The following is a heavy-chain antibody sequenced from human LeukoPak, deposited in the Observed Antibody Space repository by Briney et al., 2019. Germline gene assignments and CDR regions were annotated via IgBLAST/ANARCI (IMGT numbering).Heavy chain of an antibody. J-gene: IGHJ6*02. Sequence: PGGSLRLSCAASGFIFSSYGMHWVRQAPGKGLEWVAIIWFDGNNRYYGDSVKGRFTISRDNSKSTLDLQMDSLRVEDTAVYYCARDRVSSSSGPADYYYGVDVWGQGTTVTVSS. D-gene: IGHD6-6*01. CDR1: GFIFSSYG. CDR3: ARDRVSSSSGPADYYYGVDV. V-gene: IGHV3-33*01. CDR2: IWFDGNNR.